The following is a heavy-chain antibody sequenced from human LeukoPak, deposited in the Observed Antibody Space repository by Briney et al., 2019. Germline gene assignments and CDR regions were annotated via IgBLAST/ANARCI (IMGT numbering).Heavy chain of an antibody. Sequence: PSETLSLTCTVSGGTISSYYWNWIRQPPGKGLEWIGEINHSGSTNYNPSLKSRVTISVDTSKNQFSLKLSSVTAADTAVYYCASAGGSTSCPDYWGQGTLVTVSS. CDR3: ASAGGSTSCPDY. CDR1: GGTISSYY. V-gene: IGHV4-34*01. J-gene: IGHJ4*02. D-gene: IGHD2-2*01. CDR2: INHSGST.